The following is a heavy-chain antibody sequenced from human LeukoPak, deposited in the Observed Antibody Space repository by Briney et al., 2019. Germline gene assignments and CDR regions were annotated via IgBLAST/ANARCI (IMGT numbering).Heavy chain of an antibody. CDR1: GYTFTSYD. D-gene: IGHD3-10*01. J-gene: IGHJ4*02. V-gene: IGHV1-8*01. CDR3: ARGSTLRGDSPYYFDY. CDR2: MNPNSGNT. Sequence: ASVKVSCKASGYTFTSYDINWVRQATGQGLEWMGWMNPNSGNTGYAQKFQGRVTMTRNTSISTAYMELSSLRSEDTAVYYCARGSTLRGDSPYYFDYWGQGTLVTVSS.